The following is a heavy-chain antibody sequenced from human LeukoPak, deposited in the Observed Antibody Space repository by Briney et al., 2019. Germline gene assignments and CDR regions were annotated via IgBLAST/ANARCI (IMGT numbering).Heavy chain of an antibody. Sequence: PGGSPRLSCAASGFTVSSNYMSWVRQAPGKGLEWVSVIYSGGSTYYADSVKGRFTISRDNSKNTLYLQMNSLRAEDTAVYYCARGGNSFVGNNWFDPWGQGTLVTVSS. CDR1: GFTVSSNY. D-gene: IGHD1/OR15-1a*01. CDR3: ARGGNSFVGNNWFDP. J-gene: IGHJ5*02. V-gene: IGHV3-66*02. CDR2: IYSGGST.